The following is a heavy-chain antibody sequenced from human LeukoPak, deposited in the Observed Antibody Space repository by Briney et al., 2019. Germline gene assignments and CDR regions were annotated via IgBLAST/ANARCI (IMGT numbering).Heavy chain of an antibody. CDR3: ARVLGVDTAMGGGDY. D-gene: IGHD5-18*01. V-gene: IGHV3-7*01. CDR2: IKQDGSEK. CDR1: GLTFSSYW. Sequence: GGSLRLSCAASGLTFSSYWMSWVRQAPGKGLEWVANIKQDGSEKYYVDSVKGRFTISRDNAKNSLYLQMNSLRAEDTAVYYCARVLGVDTAMGGGDYWGQGTLVTVSS. J-gene: IGHJ4*02.